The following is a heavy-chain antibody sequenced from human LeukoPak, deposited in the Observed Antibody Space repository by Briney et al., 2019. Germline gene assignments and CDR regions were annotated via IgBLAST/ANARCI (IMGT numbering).Heavy chain of an antibody. J-gene: IGHJ4*02. Sequence: PSETLSLTCAVSGGSISNENWWGWVRRPPGKGLEWIGYIYYSGSTYYNPSLKSRVTISVDTSKNQFSLKLSSVTAADTAVYYCARVVPAVRGFDYWGQGTLVTVSS. CDR3: ARVVPAVRGFDY. CDR1: GGSISNENW. CDR2: IYYSGST. V-gene: IGHV4-31*11. D-gene: IGHD2-2*01.